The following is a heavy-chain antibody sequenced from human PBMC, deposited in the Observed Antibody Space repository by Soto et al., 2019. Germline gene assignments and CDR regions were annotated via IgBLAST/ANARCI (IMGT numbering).Heavy chain of an antibody. J-gene: IGHJ4*02. CDR3: ARRDGDYLGVGYFDF. V-gene: IGHV4-34*01. Sequence: SETLSLTCAVYGGSFSGYYWSWIRQTPGKGLEWIAEINYSGITNFNPSLKSRVTMSVDTSKSQISMKLSSMTAADTAMYYCARRDGDYLGVGYFDFWGQGSMVTVSS. CDR1: GGSFSGYY. CDR2: INYSGIT. D-gene: IGHD4-17*01.